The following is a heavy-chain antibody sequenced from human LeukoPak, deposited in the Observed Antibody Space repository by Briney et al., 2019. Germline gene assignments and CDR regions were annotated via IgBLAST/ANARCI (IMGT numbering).Heavy chain of an antibody. J-gene: IGHJ4*01. CDR3: ARAQTAMGAFRY. CDR1: GGSISSGDYY. V-gene: IGHV4-30-4*01. Sequence: SETLSLTCTVSGGSISSGDYYWSWIRQPPGKGLEWIGYIYYSGSTYYNPSLKSRVTISVDTSKNQFSLKLSSVTAADTAVYYCARAQTAMGAFRYWGQGTLVNVSS. D-gene: IGHD5-18*01. CDR2: IYYSGST.